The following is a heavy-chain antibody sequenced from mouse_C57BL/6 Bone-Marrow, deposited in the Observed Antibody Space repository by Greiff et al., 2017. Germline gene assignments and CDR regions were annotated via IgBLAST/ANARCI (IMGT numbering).Heavy chain of an antibody. Sequence: QVQLQQSGAELARPGASVKLSCKASGYTFTSYGISWVKQRTGQGLEWIGEIYPRSGNTYYNEKFKGKATLTADKSSSTAYMELRSLTSEDSAVYFCANSRGGLLRPFAYWGRGTLVTVSA. D-gene: IGHD1-2*01. CDR1: GYTFTSYG. CDR3: ANSRGGLLRPFAY. CDR2: IYPRSGNT. J-gene: IGHJ3*01. V-gene: IGHV1-81*01.